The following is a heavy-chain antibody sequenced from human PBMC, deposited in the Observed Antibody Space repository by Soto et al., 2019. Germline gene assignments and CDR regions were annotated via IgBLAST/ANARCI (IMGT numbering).Heavy chain of an antibody. J-gene: IGHJ4*02. Sequence: QITLKESGPTLVKPTQTLTLTCTFSGFSLNSSGVGVGWIRQPPGKALEWLALISWNDEMHYSPSLKSRLTITEDASKHKGVLTVTNMDPVDTATYYCAHRRFAKYSSLPADFDYWGQGILVTVSS. CDR2: ISWNDEM. CDR1: GFSLNSSGVG. CDR3: AHRRFAKYSSLPADFDY. V-gene: IGHV2-5*01. D-gene: IGHD6-6*01.